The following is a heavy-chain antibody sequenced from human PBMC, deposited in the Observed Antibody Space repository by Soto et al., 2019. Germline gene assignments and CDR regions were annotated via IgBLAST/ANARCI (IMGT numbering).Heavy chain of an antibody. CDR1: GFIFSDYY. V-gene: IGHV3-11*01. Sequence: GGSLRLSCAASGFIFSDYYMSWIRQAPGKGLEWVSYISSSGSTIYYADSVKGRFTISRDNAKNSLYLQMNSLRAEDTAVYYCARDFTYYYGSGSYLGYWGQGTLVTVSS. CDR3: ARDFTYYYGSGSYLGY. J-gene: IGHJ4*02. D-gene: IGHD3-10*01. CDR2: ISSSGSTI.